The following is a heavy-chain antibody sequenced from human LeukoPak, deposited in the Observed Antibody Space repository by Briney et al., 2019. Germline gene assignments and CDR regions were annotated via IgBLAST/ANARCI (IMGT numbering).Heavy chain of an antibody. CDR3: VRSHYFGSGNYYWMFDP. D-gene: IGHD3-10*01. Sequence: GESLKISCKGSGYTFANYWIGWVRQMPGKGLEWMGIIYPANSDTRYSPSFQGQVTISADKSTSTAYLQWSSLKASDTAMYFCVRSHYFGSGNYYWMFDPWGQGTLVTVSS. CDR1: GYTFANYW. J-gene: IGHJ5*02. V-gene: IGHV5-51*01. CDR2: IYPANSDT.